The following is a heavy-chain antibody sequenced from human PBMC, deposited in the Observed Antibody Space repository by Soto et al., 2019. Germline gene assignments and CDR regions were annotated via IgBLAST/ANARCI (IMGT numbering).Heavy chain of an antibody. CDR2: IYHSGST. V-gene: IGHV4-4*02. CDR3: ARHKGGKYYDILTGPDY. J-gene: IGHJ4*02. CDR1: GGSISSSNW. Sequence: SETLSLTCAVSGGSISSSNWWSWVRQPPGKGLEWIGEIYHSGSTNYNPSLKSRVTKSVDKSKNLFSLKLSSVTAADTAVYYCARHKGGKYYDILTGPDYWGQGTLVTVSS. D-gene: IGHD3-9*01.